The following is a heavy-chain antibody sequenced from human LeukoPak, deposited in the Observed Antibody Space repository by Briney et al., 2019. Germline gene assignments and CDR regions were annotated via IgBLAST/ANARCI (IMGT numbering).Heavy chain of an antibody. CDR3: TRGAGWLIDY. J-gene: IGHJ4*02. V-gene: IGHV4-59*01. CDR1: DDSISDYY. Sequence: SETLSLTCTVSDDSISDYYRGWIRQPPGKGPEWIGYFHNSGTSTYNPSLKSRVTISADTSKNQFSLKLNSLTTADTAVYYCTRGAGWLIDYWGQGILVTVSS. CDR2: FHNSGTS. D-gene: IGHD3-16*01.